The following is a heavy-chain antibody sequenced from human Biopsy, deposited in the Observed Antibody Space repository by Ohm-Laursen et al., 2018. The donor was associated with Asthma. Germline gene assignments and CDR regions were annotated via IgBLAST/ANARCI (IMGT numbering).Heavy chain of an antibody. CDR3: ARGDSSNWSHYYFDY. CDR1: GFTVSTNG. J-gene: IGHJ4*02. D-gene: IGHD3-22*01. Sequence: SLRLSCAASGFTVSTNGMSWVRQPPGKGLEWVSVIYSGGGTCYADSVQGRVTISRDNSKNTLSLQMHSLRAEDTAVYYCARGDSSNWSHYYFDYWGQGTLVTVSS. CDR2: IYSGGGT. V-gene: IGHV3-53*01.